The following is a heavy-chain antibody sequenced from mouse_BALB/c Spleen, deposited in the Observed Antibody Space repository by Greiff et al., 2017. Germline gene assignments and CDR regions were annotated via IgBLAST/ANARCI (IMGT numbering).Heavy chain of an antibody. CDR3: ARSGYGNYVGAMDD. J-gene: IGHJ4*01. CDR1: GYTFTSYW. V-gene: IGHV1S81*02. D-gene: IGHD2-1*01. CDR2: INPSNGRT. Sequence: VQLQQSGAELVKPGASVKLSCKASGYTFTSYWMHWVKQRPGQGLEWIGEINPSNGRTNYNEKFKSKATLTVDKSSSTAYMQLSSLTSEDSAVYYCARSGYGNYVGAMDDWGQGTSVTVSS.